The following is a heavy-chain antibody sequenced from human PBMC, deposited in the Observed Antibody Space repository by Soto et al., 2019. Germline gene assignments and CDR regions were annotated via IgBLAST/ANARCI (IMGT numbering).Heavy chain of an antibody. CDR1: GFTFSSYG. CDR2: IWYDGSNK. Sequence: QVQLVESGGGVVQPGRSLRLSCAASGFTFSSYGMHWVRQAPGKGLEWVAVIWYDGSNKYYADSVKGRFTISRDNSKNTLYLQMNSLRAEDTAVYYCARDPSSTSYDYWGQGTLVTVSS. D-gene: IGHD2-2*01. J-gene: IGHJ4*02. CDR3: ARDPSSTSYDY. V-gene: IGHV3-33*01.